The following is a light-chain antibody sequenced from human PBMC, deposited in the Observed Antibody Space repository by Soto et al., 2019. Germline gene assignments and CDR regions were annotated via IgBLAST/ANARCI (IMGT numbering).Light chain of an antibody. CDR1: QSFTNSF. V-gene: IGKV3-20*01. CDR3: QQYVSSPWA. J-gene: IGKJ1*01. CDR2: GAS. Sequence: EVVLAQSPGTLSLSPGERATLSCRASQSFTNSFLAWYQQKPGQAPRLLIYGASRRATGIPDRFTGSGSGTDFTLTISRLEPEDFAVYYCQQYVSSPWAFCQRGKV.